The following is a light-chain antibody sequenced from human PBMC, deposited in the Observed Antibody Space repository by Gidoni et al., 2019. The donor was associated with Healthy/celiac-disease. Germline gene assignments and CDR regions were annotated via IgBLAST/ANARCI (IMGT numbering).Light chain of an antibody. V-gene: IGKV1-9*01. J-gene: IGKJ4*01. CDR1: QGISSY. CDR3: QQLNSYPLT. CDR2: AAS. Sequence: SQLTQSPSSLSASVGDRVTITCRASQGISSYLAWYQQKPGKAPTLLLYAASTLQSGVPSRFSGSGSGTDFTLPISSLQPEDFATYYCQQLNSYPLTFGGGTKVEIK.